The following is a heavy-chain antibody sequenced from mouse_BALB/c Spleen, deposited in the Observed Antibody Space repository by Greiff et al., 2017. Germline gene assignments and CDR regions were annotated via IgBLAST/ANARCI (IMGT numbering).Heavy chain of an antibody. J-gene: IGHJ3*01. CDR2: ISNLAYCI. Sequence: EVQRVESGGGLVQPGGSRKLSCAASGFTFSDYGMAWVRQAPGKGPEWVAFISNLAYCIYYADTVTGRFTISRENAKNTLYLEMSSLRSEDTAMYYCARGGYDYAFAYWGQGTLVTVSA. CDR1: GFTFSDYG. CDR3: ARGGYDYAFAY. V-gene: IGHV5-15*02. D-gene: IGHD2-4*01.